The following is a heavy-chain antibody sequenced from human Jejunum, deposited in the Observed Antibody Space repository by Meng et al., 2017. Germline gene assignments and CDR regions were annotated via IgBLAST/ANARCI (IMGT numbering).Heavy chain of an antibody. CDR2: ISAYSGQT. CDR3: ARDRVSYNNGALLGV. V-gene: IGHV1-18*01. CDR1: GYTFTSYG. J-gene: IGHJ4*02. Sequence: ASVKVSCKPSGYTFTSYGINWVRQAPGQGLEWMGWISAYSGQTKYAQKVQGRVIMTTDTSTSTAFLEVRSLRSDDTAVYFCARDRVSYNNGALLGVWGQGTLVTVSS. D-gene: IGHD2-8*01.